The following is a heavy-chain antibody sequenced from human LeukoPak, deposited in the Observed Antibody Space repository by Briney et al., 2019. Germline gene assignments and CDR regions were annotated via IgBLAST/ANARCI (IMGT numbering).Heavy chain of an antibody. CDR3: ARDGSTTVVTQYYFDY. J-gene: IGHJ4*02. D-gene: IGHD4-23*01. Sequence: GGSLRLSCAASGFTFTSYWMQWVRQAPGKGLVWVSRINIDGSSTTYADSVKGRFTISRDNSKNTLYLQMNSLRAEDMAVYYCARDGSTTVVTQYYFDYWGQGTLVTVSS. CDR1: GFTFTSYW. V-gene: IGHV3-74*01. CDR2: INIDGSST.